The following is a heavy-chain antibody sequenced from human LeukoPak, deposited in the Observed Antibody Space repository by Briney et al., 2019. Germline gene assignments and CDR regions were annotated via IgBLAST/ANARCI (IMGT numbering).Heavy chain of an antibody. Sequence: GGSLRLSCAASGFTFSSYSMNWVRRAPGRGLEWVSSICSSSSYIHYALSVKRRFTISRDNAKNSLYMQMNSLRAEDTAVYYCASGGYDSGFDYWGQGTLVTVSS. CDR3: ASGGYDSGFDY. V-gene: IGHV3-21*01. CDR1: GFTFSSYS. J-gene: IGHJ4*02. D-gene: IGHD5-12*01. CDR2: ICSSSSYI.